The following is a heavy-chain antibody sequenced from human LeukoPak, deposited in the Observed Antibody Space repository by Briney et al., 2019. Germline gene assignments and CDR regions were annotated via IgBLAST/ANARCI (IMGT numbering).Heavy chain of an antibody. CDR2: ISWNSGTI. CDR1: GFSFDDYD. J-gene: IGHJ3*02. D-gene: IGHD6-19*01. V-gene: IGHV3-9*01. Sequence: AGGSLRLSCAASGFSFDDYDIHWVRQAPGKGLEWVSGISWNSGTIDYADSVKGRFTISRDHAKNSLYLQMNSLRAEDTALYYCAKEGAVAGTFDIWGQGTMVTVSS. CDR3: AKEGAVAGTFDI.